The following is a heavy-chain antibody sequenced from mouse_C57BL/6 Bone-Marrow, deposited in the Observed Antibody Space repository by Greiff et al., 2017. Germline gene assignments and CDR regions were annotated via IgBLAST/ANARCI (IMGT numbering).Heavy chain of an antibody. CDR3: ARTTVVRGYFDV. J-gene: IGHJ1*03. CDR2: IYPGSGST. CDR1: GYTFTRYW. V-gene: IGHV1-55*01. D-gene: IGHD1-1*01. Sequence: QVQLQQPGAELVKPGASVKMSCKASGYTFTRYWITWVKQRPGQGLEWIGDIYPGSGSTNYNEKFKSKATLTVDTSSSTAYMQLSSLTSEDSAVYYCARTTVVRGYFDVWGTGTTVTVSS.